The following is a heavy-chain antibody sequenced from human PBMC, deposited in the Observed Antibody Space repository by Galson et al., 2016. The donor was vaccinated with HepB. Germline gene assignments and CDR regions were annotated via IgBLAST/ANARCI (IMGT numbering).Heavy chain of an antibody. D-gene: IGHD2-21*02. J-gene: IGHJ4*02. Sequence: SLRLSCAASGFSISSYSMNWVRQAPGKGLEWVSYISTGSTTICYADSVKGRFTISRDNSRNTLYLQMSSLSAEDPAVYYCTREGHTSGHCGDFDSWGQGTLVTVSS. CDR2: ISTGSTTI. CDR3: TREGHTSGHCGDFDS. V-gene: IGHV3-48*04. CDR1: GFSISSYS.